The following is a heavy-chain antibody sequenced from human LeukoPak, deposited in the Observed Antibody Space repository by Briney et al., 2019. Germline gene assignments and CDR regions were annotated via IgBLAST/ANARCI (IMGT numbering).Heavy chain of an antibody. V-gene: IGHV4-59*08. Sequence: PSETLSLTCTVSGGSISSYYWSWIRQPPGKRLEWIGYIYYSGSTNYNPSLKSRVTISVDTSKNQFSLKLSPVTAADTAVYYCARRRSTIFGVVSKGYNWFDPWGQGTLVTVSS. J-gene: IGHJ5*02. CDR1: GGSISSYY. CDR2: IYYSGST. CDR3: ARRRSTIFGVVSKGYNWFDP. D-gene: IGHD3-3*01.